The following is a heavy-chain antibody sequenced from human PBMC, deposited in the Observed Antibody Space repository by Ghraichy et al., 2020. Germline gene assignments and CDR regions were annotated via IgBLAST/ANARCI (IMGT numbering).Heavy chain of an antibody. Sequence: SQTLSLTCTVSGGSVSSGSYYWSWIRQPPGKGLEWIGYIYYSGSTNYNPSLKSRVTISVDTSKNQFSLKLSSVTAADTVVYYCAREDIVVVPARTVADAFDIWGQGTMVTVSS. CDR3: AREDIVVVPARTVADAFDI. CDR1: GGSVSSGSYY. J-gene: IGHJ3*02. D-gene: IGHD2-2*01. V-gene: IGHV4-61*01. CDR2: IYYSGST.